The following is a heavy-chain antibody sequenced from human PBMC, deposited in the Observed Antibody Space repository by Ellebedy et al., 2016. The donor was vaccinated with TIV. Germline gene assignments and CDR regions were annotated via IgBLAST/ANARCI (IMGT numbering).Heavy chain of an antibody. CDR2: IKSKTDGGTR. V-gene: IGHV3-15*01. CDR1: GFTFSNAW. CDR3: TTGLGKTDFDY. J-gene: IGHJ4*02. D-gene: IGHD7-27*01. Sequence: GESLKIPXAASGFTFSNAWISWVRQAPGKGLEWVGRIKSKTDGGTRDFAAPVKGRFSISRDDSKNTLYVQMSSLKTEDTAVYYCTTGLGKTDFDYWGRGTLVTVSS.